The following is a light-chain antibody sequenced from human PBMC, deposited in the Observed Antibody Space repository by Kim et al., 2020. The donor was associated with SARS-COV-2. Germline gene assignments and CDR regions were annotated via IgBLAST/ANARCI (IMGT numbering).Light chain of an antibody. J-gene: IGLJ2*01. V-gene: IGLV3-19*01. CDR3: NSRDSNENVF. CDR1: SLRSYY. Sequence: ALGQTVRITCQGDSLRSYYATWCQQKPGQAPILVIYGKNNRASGIPDRFSGASSGNTASLTITGTQAGDEADYYCNSRDSNENVFFGGGTKLTVL. CDR2: GKN.